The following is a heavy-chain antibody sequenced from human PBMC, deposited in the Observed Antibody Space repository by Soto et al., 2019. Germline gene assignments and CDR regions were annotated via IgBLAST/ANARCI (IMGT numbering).Heavy chain of an antibody. J-gene: IGHJ4*02. CDR3: ARGKNYGESFY. CDR2: IYHSGST. CDR1: GGSISSGGYS. D-gene: IGHD4-17*01. Sequence: SETLSLTCAVSGGSISSGGYSWSWIRQPPGKGLEWIGYIYHSGSTYYNPSLKSRVTISVDRSKNHFSLKLSSVTAADTAVYYCARGKNYGESFYWRQGTLVSVSS. V-gene: IGHV4-30-2*01.